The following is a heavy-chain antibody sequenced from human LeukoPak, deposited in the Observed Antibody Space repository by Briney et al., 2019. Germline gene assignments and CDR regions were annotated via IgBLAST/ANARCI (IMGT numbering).Heavy chain of an antibody. V-gene: IGHV3-7*01. CDR2: IKQDGSEK. J-gene: IGHJ4*02. CDR3: ARDLSVTPLDY. D-gene: IGHD5/OR15-5a*01. Sequence: GGSLRLSCAASGFTFSSYWMSWVRQAPGKGLERVANIKQDGSEKYYVDSVKGRFTISRDNAKNSLYLQMNNLRAEDTAVYYCARDLSVTPLDYWGQGTLVTVSS. CDR1: GFTFSSYW.